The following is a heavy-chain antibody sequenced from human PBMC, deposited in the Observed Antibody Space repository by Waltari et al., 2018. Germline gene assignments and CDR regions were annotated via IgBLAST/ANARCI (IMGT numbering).Heavy chain of an antibody. CDR1: GGSFSGYY. D-gene: IGHD1-26*01. CDR2: INHSGST. Sequence: QVQLQQWGAGLLKPLETLSLTCAVYGGSFSGYYWSWIRQPPGKGLEWIGEINHSGSTNYNPSLKGRVTISVDTSKNQFSLKLSSVTAADTAVYYCARGYSGSYSYWYFDLWGRGTLVTVSS. CDR3: ARGYSGSYSYWYFDL. V-gene: IGHV4-34*01. J-gene: IGHJ2*01.